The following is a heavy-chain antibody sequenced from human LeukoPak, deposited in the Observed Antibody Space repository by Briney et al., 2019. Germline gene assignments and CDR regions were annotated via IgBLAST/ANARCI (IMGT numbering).Heavy chain of an antibody. D-gene: IGHD3-3*01. Sequence: GGSLRLSCAASGFTFSGNGMHWVRQAPGKGLEWVAFIQYSGRTQYYAESVEGRFTISRDNSKNTLYLQMNSLRAEDTAVYYCATRLGSGYYHNWFDPWGQGTLVTVSS. CDR1: GFTFSGNG. CDR3: ATRLGSGYYHNWFDP. J-gene: IGHJ5*02. V-gene: IGHV3-30*02. CDR2: IQYSGRTQ.